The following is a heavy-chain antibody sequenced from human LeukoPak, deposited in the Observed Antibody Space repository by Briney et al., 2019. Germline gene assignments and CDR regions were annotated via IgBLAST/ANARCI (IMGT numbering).Heavy chain of an antibody. J-gene: IGHJ3*02. Sequence: PGRSLRLSCAASGFTFSSYAMHWVRQAPGKGLEWVAVISYDGSNKYYADSVKGRFTISRDNSKNTLYLQMNSLRAEDTAVYYCAKEDAYYDSSGYYYRGAFDIWGQGTMVTVSS. CDR1: GFTFSSYA. CDR2: ISYDGSNK. V-gene: IGHV3-30-3*01. CDR3: AKEDAYYDSSGYYYRGAFDI. D-gene: IGHD3-22*01.